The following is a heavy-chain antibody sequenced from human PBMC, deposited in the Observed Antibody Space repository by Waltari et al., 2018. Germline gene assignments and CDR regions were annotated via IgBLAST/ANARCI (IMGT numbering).Heavy chain of an antibody. V-gene: IGHV5-51*01. CDR1: GYSFTSYW. CDR3: ARPRPLGGFDY. Sequence: EVQLVQSGAEVTKPGESLKISCKGSGYSFTSYWIGWVRQMPGKGLEWMGIFDPGASDTRYSPSFQGQVTISADKSISSAYLQWSSLKPSDTAMYYVARPRPLGGFDYWGQGTLVTVSS. D-gene: IGHD3-16*01. CDR2: FDPGASDT. J-gene: IGHJ4*02.